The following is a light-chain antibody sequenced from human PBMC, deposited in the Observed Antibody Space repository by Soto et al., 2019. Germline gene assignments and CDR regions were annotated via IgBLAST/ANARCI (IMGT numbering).Light chain of an antibody. CDR1: QSISSY. CDR2: AAS. Sequence: DIQMAQSPSSLSASVGYRVTITCLASQSISSYLNWYQQKPGKAPKLLIYAASSLQSGVPSRFSGSGSGTDFTLTISSLQPEDFATYYCQQSYSTPVTFGQGTKVDI. J-gene: IGKJ1*01. V-gene: IGKV1-39*01. CDR3: QQSYSTPVT.